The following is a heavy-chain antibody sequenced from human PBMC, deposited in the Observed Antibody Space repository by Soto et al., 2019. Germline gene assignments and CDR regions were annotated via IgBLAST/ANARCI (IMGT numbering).Heavy chain of an antibody. CDR3: ARDRPIFGVAQYFDY. Sequence: PSETLSLTCTVSGGSISSGGYYWSWIRQHPGKGLEWIGYIYYSGSTYYNPSLKSRVTISVDTSKNQFSLKLSSVTAADTAVYYCARDRPIFGVAQYFDYWGQGTLVTVSS. J-gene: IGHJ4*02. V-gene: IGHV4-31*03. CDR1: GGSISSGGYY. CDR2: IYYSGST. D-gene: IGHD3-3*01.